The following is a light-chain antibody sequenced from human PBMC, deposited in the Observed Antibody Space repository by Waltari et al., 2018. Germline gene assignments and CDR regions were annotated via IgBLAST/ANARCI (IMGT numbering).Light chain of an antibody. CDR3: CSYAGSSTLL. CDR1: SSDVGGYNL. CDR2: EGS. Sequence: SALTQPASVSGSPGQSIPISCTGTSSDVGGYNLLSWYHQHPDKAPKLMICEGSKWPHGVSNRFAGAKSGSTASLTISGLQAEDEADYYCCSYAGSSTLLFGGGTKVTVL. V-gene: IGLV2-23*01. J-gene: IGLJ2*01.